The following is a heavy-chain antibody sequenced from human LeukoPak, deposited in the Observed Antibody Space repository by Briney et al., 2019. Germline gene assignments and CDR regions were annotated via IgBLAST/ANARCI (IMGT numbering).Heavy chain of an antibody. J-gene: IGHJ6*03. V-gene: IGHV4-38-2*02. D-gene: IGHD2-2*01. Sequence: SETLSLTCTVSGYSISSGYYWGWIRQPPGKGLEWIGSIYHSGSTYYNPSLKSRVTILVDTSKNHFSLKLNSLTAADTAVYYCAREVIVVVPEYYYYYMDVWGKGTTVTVSS. CDR2: IYHSGST. CDR3: AREVIVVVPEYYYYYMDV. CDR1: GYSISSGYY.